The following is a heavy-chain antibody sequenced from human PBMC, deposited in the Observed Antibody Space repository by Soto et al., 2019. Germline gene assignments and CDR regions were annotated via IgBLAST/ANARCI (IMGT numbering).Heavy chain of an antibody. J-gene: IGHJ4*02. V-gene: IGHV3-7*01. CDR1: GFTIRSFW. CDR2: IKQDGSEK. Sequence: GSLRLSCAASGFTIRSFWMTWVRQAPGKGLEWVANIKQDGSEKYYVDSVKGRFTISRDNAKNSLYLQMDSLRAEDTAMYYCARYDFWSGYSPYWGQGTLVTVSS. CDR3: ARYDFWSGYSPY. D-gene: IGHD3-3*01.